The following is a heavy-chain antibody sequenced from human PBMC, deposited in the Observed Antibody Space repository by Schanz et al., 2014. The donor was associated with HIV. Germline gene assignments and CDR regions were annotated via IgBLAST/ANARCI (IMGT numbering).Heavy chain of an antibody. CDR3: ASDLSVYSSSSSV. CDR2: INPNSGAT. CDR1: GHIFTGYL. V-gene: IGHV1-2*02. D-gene: IGHD6-13*01. Sequence: QVQLVQSGAEVKEPGASVKVSCKPYGHIFTGYLIHWVRQAPGQGLEWMGWINPNSGATDSAQKFQGRVTMTRDTSISTAYMELSRLRSDDTAVYYCASDLSVYSSSSSVWGQGTTVTVSS. J-gene: IGHJ6*02.